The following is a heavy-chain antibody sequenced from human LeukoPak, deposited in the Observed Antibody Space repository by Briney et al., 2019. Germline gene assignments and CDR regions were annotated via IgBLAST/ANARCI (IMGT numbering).Heavy chain of an antibody. CDR2: IYSGGST. J-gene: IGHJ3*02. D-gene: IGHD3-22*01. CDR1: GFTVSSNY. Sequence: PGGSLRLSCAASGFTVSSNYMSWVRQAPGKGLEWVSVIYSGGSTYYADSVKGRFTISRDNSKNTLYLQMNSLRAEDTAVYYCARDLDDSSGYYDGYAFDIWGQGTMVTVSS. CDR3: ARDLDDSSGYYDGYAFDI. V-gene: IGHV3-66*01.